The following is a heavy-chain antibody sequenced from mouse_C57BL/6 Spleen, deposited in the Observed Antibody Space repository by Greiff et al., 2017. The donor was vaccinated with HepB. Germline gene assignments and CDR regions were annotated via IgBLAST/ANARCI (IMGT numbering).Heavy chain of an antibody. Sequence: EVKLVESGGGLVKPGGSLKLSCAASGFTFSSYAMSWVRQTPEKRLEWVATICDGGSYTYYPDNVKGRFTISRDNAKNNLYLQMSHLKSEDTAMYYCARRSNDGGFAYWGQGTLVTVSA. CDR2: ICDGGSYT. CDR1: GFTFSSYA. V-gene: IGHV5-4*03. CDR3: ARRSNDGGFAY. D-gene: IGHD2-12*01. J-gene: IGHJ3*01.